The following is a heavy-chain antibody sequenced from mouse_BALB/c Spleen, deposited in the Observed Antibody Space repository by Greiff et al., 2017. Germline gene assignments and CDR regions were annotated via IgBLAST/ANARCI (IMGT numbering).Heavy chain of an antibody. D-gene: IGHD1-1*01. J-gene: IGHJ2*01. CDR2: ISNGGGST. V-gene: IGHV5-12-2*01. CDR3: ASSYYYGSSFFDY. CDR1: GFTFSSYT. Sequence: VQLVESGGGLVQPGGSLKLSCAASGFTFSSYTMSWVRQTPEKRLEWVAYISNGGGSTYYPDTVKGRFTISRDNAKNTLYLQMSSLKSEDTAMYYCASSYYYGSSFFDYWGQGTTLTVSS.